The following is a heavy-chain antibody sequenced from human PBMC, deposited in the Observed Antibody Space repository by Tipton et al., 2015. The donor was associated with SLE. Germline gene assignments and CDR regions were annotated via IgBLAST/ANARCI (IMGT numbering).Heavy chain of an antibody. D-gene: IGHD6-19*01. Sequence: GLVKPSETLSLTCAVSGYSISSGYYWGWIRQPPGKGLEWIGSIYHSGSTYYNPSLKSRVTISVDTSKNQFSLKLSSVTAADTAVYYCARRFDSGASAFDIGGQGTMVTVSS. CDR2: IYHSGST. CDR1: GYSISSGYY. CDR3: ARRFDSGASAFDI. J-gene: IGHJ3*02. V-gene: IGHV4-38-2*01.